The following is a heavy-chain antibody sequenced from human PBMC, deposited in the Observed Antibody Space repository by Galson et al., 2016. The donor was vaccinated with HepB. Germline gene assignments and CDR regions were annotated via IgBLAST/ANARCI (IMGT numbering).Heavy chain of an antibody. V-gene: IGHV3-23*01. D-gene: IGHD6-19*01. CDR3: ATRTGSAWGPLGF. Sequence: SLRLSCAVSGFTFNNYAMTWVRQAPGKGLEWVSAIINTGDRTNYADSVKGRFTIPRDNSKNMVYLQMDSLRADDAALYYCATRTGSAWGPLGFWGQGTLVTVSS. CDR1: GFTFNNYA. J-gene: IGHJ4*02. CDR2: IINTGDRT.